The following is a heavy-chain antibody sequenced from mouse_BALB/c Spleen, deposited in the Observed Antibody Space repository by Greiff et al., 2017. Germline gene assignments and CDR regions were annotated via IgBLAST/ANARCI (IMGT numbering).Heavy chain of an antibody. CDR3: ARDGDYYAMDY. CDR1: GFSLTSYG. J-gene: IGHJ4*01. CDR2: IWAGGST. Sequence: VQRVESGPGLVAPSQSLSITCTASGFSLTSYGVHWVRQHPGKGLEWLGVIWAGGSTNYNSALMSSLSISKDNSKSQVFLKMNSLQTDDTAMYYCARDGDYYAMDYWGQGTSVTVSS. D-gene: IGHD2-13*01. V-gene: IGHV2-9*02.